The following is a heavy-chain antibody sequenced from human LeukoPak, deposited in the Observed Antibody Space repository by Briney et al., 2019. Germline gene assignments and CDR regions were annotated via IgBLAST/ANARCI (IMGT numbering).Heavy chain of an antibody. Sequence: PSETLSLTCTVSGGSISSYYWSWIRQPPGKGLEWIGYIYYSGSTNYNPSLKSRVTISVDTSRNQFSLKLSSVTAADTAVYYCAREGFGEFDYWGQGTLVTVSS. V-gene: IGHV4-59*01. CDR1: GGSISSYY. D-gene: IGHD3-10*01. CDR3: AREGFGEFDY. CDR2: IYYSGST. J-gene: IGHJ4*02.